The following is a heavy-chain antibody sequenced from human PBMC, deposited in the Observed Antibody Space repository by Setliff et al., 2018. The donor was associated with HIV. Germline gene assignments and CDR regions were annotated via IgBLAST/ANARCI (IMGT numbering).Heavy chain of an antibody. CDR2: ISSSSSTI. Sequence: PGGSLRLSCAASGFTFSSYSMNWVRQAPGKGLEWVSYISSSSSTIYYADSVKGRFTISRDNAKNSLYLQMNSLRAEDTAVYYCARDVGPSMVRGVPSGYWGQGTLVTVSS. J-gene: IGHJ4*02. D-gene: IGHD3-10*01. CDR3: ARDVGPSMVRGVPSGY. V-gene: IGHV3-48*01. CDR1: GFTFSSYS.